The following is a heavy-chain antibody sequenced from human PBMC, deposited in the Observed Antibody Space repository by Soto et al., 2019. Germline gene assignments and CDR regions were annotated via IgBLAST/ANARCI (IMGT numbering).Heavy chain of an antibody. Sequence: GESLKISCKGSGYSFTSYWITWVRQMPGKGLEWMGRIDPSDSYTKYSPSFQGHVTMSADKSISTVYLQWSSLKASDTAMYYCARRTLSSSSSWYYYYGMDVWGQGTTVTVSS. CDR3: ARRTLSSSSSWYYYYGMDV. CDR1: GYSFTSYW. D-gene: IGHD6-6*01. V-gene: IGHV5-10-1*01. J-gene: IGHJ6*02. CDR2: IDPSDSYT.